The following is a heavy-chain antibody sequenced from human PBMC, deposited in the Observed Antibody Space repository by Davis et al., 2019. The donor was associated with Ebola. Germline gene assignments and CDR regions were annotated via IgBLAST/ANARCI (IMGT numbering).Heavy chain of an antibody. CDR1: AYTFNRYA. CDR2: INTRTGNP. CDR3: ARSSYSWYFSGMDV. J-gene: IGHJ6*04. D-gene: IGHD6-13*01. Sequence: ASVKVSCKASAYTFNRYAINWVRQAPGQGLEWLGWINTRTGNPTYAQGFTGRFVFSLDTSVSTAYLQISSLKGADTAVYYCARSSYSWYFSGMDVWGKGTTVTVSS. V-gene: IGHV7-4-1*02.